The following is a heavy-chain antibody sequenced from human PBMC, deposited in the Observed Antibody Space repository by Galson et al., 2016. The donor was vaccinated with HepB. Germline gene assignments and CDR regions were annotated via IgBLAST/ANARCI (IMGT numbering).Heavy chain of an antibody. D-gene: IGHD6-13*01. V-gene: IGHV3-74*01. J-gene: IGHJ5*02. CDR2: ISDDGNSR. CDR1: GFTFSNHW. CDR3: VRDAGYSRHWYPDNWFDL. Sequence: SLRLSCAASGFTFSNHWMHWVRQAPGKGLVWVSRISDDGNSRNCADSVQGRFTISRDNAKNTLHLQMNSLRTDDTAFYYCVRDAGYSRHWYPDNWFDLWGQGTLVTVSS.